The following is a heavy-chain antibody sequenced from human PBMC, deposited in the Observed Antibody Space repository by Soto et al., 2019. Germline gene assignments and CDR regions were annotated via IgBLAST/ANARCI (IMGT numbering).Heavy chain of an antibody. CDR1: GFTFSSNS. Sequence: PGGSLRLSCAASGFTFSSNSMSWVRQAPGMGLEWVSSISSGGSGIYYADSLRGRFTISRDNAKNSLYLQMNSLRAEDTAVYYCARRYCTNGVCPFDSWGQGTLVTVSP. J-gene: IGHJ4*02. CDR2: ISSGGSGI. V-gene: IGHV3-21*01. CDR3: ARRYCTNGVCPFDS. D-gene: IGHD2-8*01.